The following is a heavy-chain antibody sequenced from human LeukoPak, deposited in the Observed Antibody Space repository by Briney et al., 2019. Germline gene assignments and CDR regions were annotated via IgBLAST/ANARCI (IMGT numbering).Heavy chain of an antibody. D-gene: IGHD5/OR15-5a*01. CDR2: IYYSGNT. CDR3: ARHRRVSTIPSELDY. Sequence: SETLSLTCTVSSDSISSNNYYWGWIRQPPGKGLEWIGSIYYSGNTYYNPSLKSRVTISVDTSKNQFSLKLSSVTAADTAIYYCARHRRVSTIPSELDYWGQGTLVTVSS. J-gene: IGHJ4*02. V-gene: IGHV4-39*01. CDR1: SDSISSNNYY.